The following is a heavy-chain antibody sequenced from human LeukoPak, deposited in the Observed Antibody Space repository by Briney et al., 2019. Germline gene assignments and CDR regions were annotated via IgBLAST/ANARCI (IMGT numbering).Heavy chain of an antibody. Sequence: ASVKVSCKASGVTLSSYAISWVRQAPGQGLEWMGRIIPILGIANYAQKFQGRVTITADKSTSTAYMELSSLRSEDTAVYYCASNAGGIAVAAPSWGQGTLVTVSS. J-gene: IGHJ4*02. CDR2: IIPILGIA. CDR1: GVTLSSYA. CDR3: ASNAGGIAVAAPS. D-gene: IGHD6-19*01. V-gene: IGHV1-69*04.